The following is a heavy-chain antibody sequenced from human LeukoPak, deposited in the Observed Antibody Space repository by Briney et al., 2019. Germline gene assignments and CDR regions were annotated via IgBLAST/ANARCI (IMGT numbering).Heavy chain of an antibody. V-gene: IGHV4-34*01. CDR2: INHSGST. CDR1: GGSFSGYY. D-gene: IGHD4-11*01. Sequence: SETLSLTCAVYGGSFSGYYWSWIRQPPGKGLEWIGEINHSGSTNYNPSLKSRVTISVDTSKYQFSLKLSSVTAADTAVYYCARGLAVSWYFDLWGRGTLVTVSS. CDR3: ARGLAVSWYFDL. J-gene: IGHJ2*01.